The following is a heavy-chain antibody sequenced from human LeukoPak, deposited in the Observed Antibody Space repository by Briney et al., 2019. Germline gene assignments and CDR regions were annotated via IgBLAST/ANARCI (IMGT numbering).Heavy chain of an antibody. D-gene: IGHD6-19*01. CDR2: ISAYNGNT. J-gene: IGHJ3*02. CDR1: GYTFTGYY. V-gene: IGHV1-18*04. CDR3: ARGFSSGWADAFDI. Sequence: ASVKVSCKASGYTFTGYYMHWVRQAPGQGLEWMGWISAYNGNTNYAQKLQGRVTMTTDTSTSTAYMELRSLRSDDTAVYYCARGFSSGWADAFDIWGQGTMVTVSS.